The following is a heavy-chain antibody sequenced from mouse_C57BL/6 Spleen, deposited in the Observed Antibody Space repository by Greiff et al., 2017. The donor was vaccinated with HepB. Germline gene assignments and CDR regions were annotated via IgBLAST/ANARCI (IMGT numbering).Heavy chain of an antibody. CDR2: IYPGDGDT. Sequence: VQLQQSGPELVKPGASVKISCKASGYAFSSSWMNWVKQRPGKGLEWIGRIYPGDGDTNYNGKFKGKATLTADKSSSTAYMQLSSLTSEDSAVYFCARGGYYGRSPLFDYWGQGTTLTVSS. V-gene: IGHV1-82*01. CDR1: GYAFSSSW. D-gene: IGHD1-1*01. CDR3: ARGGYYGRSPLFDY. J-gene: IGHJ2*01.